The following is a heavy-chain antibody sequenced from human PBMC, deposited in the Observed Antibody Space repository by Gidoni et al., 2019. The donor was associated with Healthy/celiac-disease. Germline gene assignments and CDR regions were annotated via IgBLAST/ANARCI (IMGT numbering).Heavy chain of an antibody. V-gene: IGHV4-39*01. J-gene: IGHJ6*02. D-gene: IGHD3-10*01. Sequence: QLQLQESGPGLVKPSETLSLPCTVSGGSISSSSYYWGWIRQPPGKGLEWIGSIYYSGSTYYNPSLKSRVTISVDTSKNQFSLKLSSVTAADTAVYYCAGNYGSGSYYNVYYYYYGMDVWGQGTTVTVSS. CDR3: AGNYGSGSYYNVYYYYYGMDV. CDR1: GGSISSSSYY. CDR2: IYYSGST.